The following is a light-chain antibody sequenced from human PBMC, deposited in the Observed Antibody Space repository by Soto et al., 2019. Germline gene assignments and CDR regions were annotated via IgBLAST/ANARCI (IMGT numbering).Light chain of an antibody. CDR2: DNN. Sequence: QSVLTQPPSVSAAPGQEVTISCSGSSSNVGHNSVSWYQQLPGTAPKLLIYDNNKRPSGIPARFSGSKSGTSATLGITGLQTGDEADYYCGAWDDSLTVYVFGSGTKV. V-gene: IGLV1-51*01. CDR3: GAWDDSLTVYV. J-gene: IGLJ1*01. CDR1: SSNVGHNS.